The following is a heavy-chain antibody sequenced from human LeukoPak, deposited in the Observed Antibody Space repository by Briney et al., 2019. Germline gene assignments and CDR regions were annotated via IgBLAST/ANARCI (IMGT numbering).Heavy chain of an antibody. CDR3: AKDQSSSTYFDY. Sequence: GGSLRLSCAASGFTFSSYAMSWVRQAPGKGLEWVSAISGSGGSTYYADAVKGRFTISRDNSKNTLYLQMNSLRAEDTAVYYCAKDQSSSTYFDYWGQGTLVTVSS. CDR1: GFTFSSYA. J-gene: IGHJ4*02. V-gene: IGHV3-23*01. D-gene: IGHD6-6*01. CDR2: ISGSGGST.